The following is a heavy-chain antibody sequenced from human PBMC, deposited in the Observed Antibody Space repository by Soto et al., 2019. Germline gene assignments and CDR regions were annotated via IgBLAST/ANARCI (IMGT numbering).Heavy chain of an antibody. Sequence: GESLKISCKGSGYRFSGYWSAWVRQMPGKGLEWMGIIYPGDSDTRYSPSFQGQVTISVDKSINTAYLQWSSLKASDTAMYYCASDSSGNAFDVWGQGTLVTVSS. J-gene: IGHJ3*01. CDR3: ASDSSGNAFDV. CDR1: GYRFSGYW. V-gene: IGHV5-51*01. CDR2: IYPGDSDT. D-gene: IGHD6-19*01.